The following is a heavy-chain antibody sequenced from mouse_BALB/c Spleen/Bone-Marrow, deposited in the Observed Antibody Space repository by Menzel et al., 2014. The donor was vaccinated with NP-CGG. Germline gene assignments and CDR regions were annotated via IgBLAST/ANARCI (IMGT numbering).Heavy chain of an antibody. J-gene: IGHJ4*01. CDR3: GRRFWRQAMDY. Sequence: QVQLQQSGAVLVKPGALEKLSCNTSGYTFTSYWIQWVKQRPAQGLEWIGEIFTGGVSIYYNEKFEGKAALTIDKSSSTVYINHSSPTSMDSGVQLDGRRFWRQAMDYRRKGRSVT. CDR1: GYTFTSYW. CDR2: IFTGGVSI. V-gene: IGHV1S132*01.